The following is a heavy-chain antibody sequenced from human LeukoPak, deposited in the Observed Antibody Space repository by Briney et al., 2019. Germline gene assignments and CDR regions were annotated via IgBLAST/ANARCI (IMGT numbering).Heavy chain of an antibody. V-gene: IGHV3-48*01. CDR2: ISSRSTTI. Sequence: GGSLRLSCAASGFTFSTYSMTWVRQAPGKGLEWVSYISSRSTTIYYADSMRGRFTISRDNAKNSLYLQVNNLRVEDTALYYCAREAVAGRGFDYWGQGALVSVSS. CDR1: GFTFSTYS. D-gene: IGHD6-19*01. J-gene: IGHJ4*02. CDR3: AREAVAGRGFDY.